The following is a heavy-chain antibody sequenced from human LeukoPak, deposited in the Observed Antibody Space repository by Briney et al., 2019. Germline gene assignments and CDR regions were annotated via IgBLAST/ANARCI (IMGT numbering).Heavy chain of an antibody. CDR2: IIPIFGTA. D-gene: IGHD3-22*01. V-gene: IGHV1-69*13. CDR3: ATPAEYYYDSSGTPYYFDY. J-gene: IGHJ4*02. CDR1: GGTFSSYA. Sequence: PVKVSCKASGGTFSSYAISWVRQAPGQGLEWMGGIIPIFGTANYAQKFQGRVTITADESTSTAYMELSSLRSEDTAVYCCATPAEYYYDSSGTPYYFDYWGQGTLVTVSS.